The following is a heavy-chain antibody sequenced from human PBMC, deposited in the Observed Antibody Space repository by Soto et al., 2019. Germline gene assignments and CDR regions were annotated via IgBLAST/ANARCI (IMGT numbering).Heavy chain of an antibody. CDR3: AREDSRWFDP. Sequence: QVLLQESGPGLVKPSETLSLTCTVSDASIRSYYWSWIRQPPGKGLEWIGYIYHSGTTSYNPSLKSRVTISRNTSKNQCSLKLNSVTAADTAVYYCAREDSRWFDPSGQGTLDIVSS. CDR2: IYHSGTT. CDR1: DASIRSYY. V-gene: IGHV4-59*01. J-gene: IGHJ5*02.